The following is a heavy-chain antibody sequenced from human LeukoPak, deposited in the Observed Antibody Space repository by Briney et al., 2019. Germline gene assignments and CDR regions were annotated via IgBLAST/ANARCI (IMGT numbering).Heavy chain of an antibody. CDR3: ARDLSSSDAFDI. D-gene: IGHD6-6*01. CDR2: ISSSGSTI. CDR1: GFTFSSYS. Sequence: GGSLRLSCTASGFTFSSYSMNWVRQAPGKGLEWVSYISSSGSTIYYADSVKGRFTISRDNAKNSLYLQMNSLRAEDTAVYYCARDLSSSDAFDIWGQGTMVTVSS. V-gene: IGHV3-48*04. J-gene: IGHJ3*02.